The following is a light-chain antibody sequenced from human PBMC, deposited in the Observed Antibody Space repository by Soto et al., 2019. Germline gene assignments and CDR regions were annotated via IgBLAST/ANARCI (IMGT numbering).Light chain of an antibody. Sequence: IVMTQSPATLSVSPGERATLSCRASQSVSSNLAWYQQKPGQAPRLLIYGASTRATGIPGRISGGGSGTEFTLTITSLQSEDFAVYYCQQYNKWWTFGQGTKV. V-gene: IGKV3-15*01. J-gene: IGKJ1*01. CDR3: QQYNKWWT. CDR2: GAS. CDR1: QSVSSN.